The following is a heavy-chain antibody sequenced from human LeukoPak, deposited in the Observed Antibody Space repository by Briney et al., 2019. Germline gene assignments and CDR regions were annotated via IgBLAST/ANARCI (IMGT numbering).Heavy chain of an antibody. D-gene: IGHD3-3*01. J-gene: IGHJ4*02. CDR1: GFSLSNSW. Sequence: PGGSLRLSCTVSGFSLSNSWMAWVRQAPGKGLEWVANINQDGSGTYYVDSVKGRFTISRDNAKNSLFLQMNSLRAEDTAVYYCAKSDFWSGYPTDYWGQGTLVTVSS. V-gene: IGHV3-7*03. CDR3: AKSDFWSGYPTDY. CDR2: INQDGSGT.